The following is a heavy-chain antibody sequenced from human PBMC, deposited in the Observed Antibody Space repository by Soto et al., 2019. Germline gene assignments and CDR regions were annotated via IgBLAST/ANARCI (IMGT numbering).Heavy chain of an antibody. CDR1: GWSFSDYS. J-gene: IGHJ5*02. CDR3: ARTPTP. Sequence: SETLSLTCAFYGWSFSDYSWTWIRQPPGKGLEWIGYIFYSGSTNYNPSLKSRVTISVDRSKNQFSLKLSSVTAADTAVYYCARTPTPWGQGTLVTISS. CDR2: IFYSGST. V-gene: IGHV4-34*12. D-gene: IGHD1-26*01.